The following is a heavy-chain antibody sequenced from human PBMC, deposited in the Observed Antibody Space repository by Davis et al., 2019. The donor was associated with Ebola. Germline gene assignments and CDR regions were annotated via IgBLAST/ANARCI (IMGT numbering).Heavy chain of an antibody. D-gene: IGHD3-22*01. CDR2: IYSGGST. J-gene: IGHJ6*02. V-gene: IGHV3-53*01. Sequence: LSLTCAASGFTVSSHYMSWVRPAPGKGLEWVSVIYSGGSTYYADSVKGRFTISRDNSKNTLYLQMNSLRAEDTAVYYCAREGYYEKYSMDVWGQGTTVTVSS. CDR3: AREGYYEKYSMDV. CDR1: GFTVSSHY.